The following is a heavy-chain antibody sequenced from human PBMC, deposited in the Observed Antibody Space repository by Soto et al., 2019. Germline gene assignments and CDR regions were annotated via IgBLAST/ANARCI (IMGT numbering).Heavy chain of an antibody. D-gene: IGHD1-26*01. CDR3: ARSSGSYRWYFDY. J-gene: IGHJ4*02. V-gene: IGHV1-69*13. CDR2: IIPIFGTA. CDR1: GGTFSSYA. Sequence: SVKVSCKASGGTFSSYAISWVRQAPGQGLEWMGGIIPIFGTANYAQKFQGRVTITADESTSTAYMELSSLRPEDTAVYYCARSSGSYRWYFDYWGQGTLVTVSS.